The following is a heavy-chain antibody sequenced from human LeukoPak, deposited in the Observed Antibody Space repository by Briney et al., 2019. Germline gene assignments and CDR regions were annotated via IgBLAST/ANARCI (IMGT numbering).Heavy chain of an antibody. D-gene: IGHD2-15*01. J-gene: IGHJ5*02. CDR2: IYYSGST. CDR1: GGSISSYY. V-gene: IGHV4-59*07. CDR3: ARKGNTQSNWFDP. Sequence: TDTLSLTCTVSGGSISSYYWSWIRQPPGKGLEWIGYIYYSGSTNYNPSLKSRVTISVDTSKNQFSLKLSSVTAADTAVYYCARKGNTQSNWFDPWGQGTLVTVSS.